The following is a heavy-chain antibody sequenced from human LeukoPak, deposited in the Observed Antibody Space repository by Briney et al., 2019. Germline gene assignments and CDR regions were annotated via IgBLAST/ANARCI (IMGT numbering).Heavy chain of an antibody. CDR3: ARQEWLVRRFYYYYGMDV. J-gene: IGHJ6*02. D-gene: IGHD6-19*01. V-gene: IGHV4-39*01. CDR2: IYYSGST. Sequence: SETLSLTCTVPGGSISSSSYYWGWIRQPPGKGLEWIGSIYYSGSTYYNPSLKSRVTISVDTSKNQFSLKLSSVTAADTAVYYCARQEWLVRRFYYYYGMDVWGQGTTVTVSS. CDR1: GGSISSSSYY.